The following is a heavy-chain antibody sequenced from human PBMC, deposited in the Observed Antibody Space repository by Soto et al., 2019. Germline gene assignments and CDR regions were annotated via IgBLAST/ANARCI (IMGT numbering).Heavy chain of an antibody. D-gene: IGHD2-2*01. J-gene: IGHJ5*02. CDR2: IIPIFGTA. Sequence: QVQLVQSGAEVKKPGSSVKVSCKASGGTFSSYAISWVRQAPGQGLEWMGGIIPIFGTANYAQKFQGRVTITADESTSTAYMELSSLRSEDTAVYYCASTPARSCSSTSCGWFDPWGQGTLVTVSS. CDR1: GGTFSSYA. V-gene: IGHV1-69*01. CDR3: ASTPARSCSSTSCGWFDP.